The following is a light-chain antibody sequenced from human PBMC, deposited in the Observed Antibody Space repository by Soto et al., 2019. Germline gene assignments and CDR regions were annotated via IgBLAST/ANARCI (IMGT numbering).Light chain of an antibody. J-gene: IGLJ2*01. CDR2: EVS. V-gene: IGLV2-8*01. CDR3: SSNAGSNNFDVL. CDR1: SSDVGGYNY. Sequence: QSALTQPPSASGSPGQSVTISCTGTSSDVGGYNYVSWYQQHPGKAPKLMIYEVSKRPSGVPDRFSGSKSGNTASLTVSGLQAEDEADYYCSSNAGSNNFDVLFGGGTKLTVL.